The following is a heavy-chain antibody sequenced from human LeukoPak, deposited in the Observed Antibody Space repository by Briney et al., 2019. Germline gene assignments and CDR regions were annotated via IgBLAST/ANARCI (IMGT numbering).Heavy chain of an antibody. CDR2: IKQDGSEK. D-gene: IGHD2-15*01. J-gene: IGHJ6*03. Sequence: GGSLRLSCAASGFTFSSYWMSWVRQAPGKGLEWVANIKQDGSEKYYVDSVKGRFTISRDNAKNSLCLQMNSLRAEDTAVYYCARGYSGWYHYYYYYMDVWGKGTTVTISS. CDR3: ARGYSGWYHYYYYYMDV. V-gene: IGHV3-7*01. CDR1: GFTFSSYW.